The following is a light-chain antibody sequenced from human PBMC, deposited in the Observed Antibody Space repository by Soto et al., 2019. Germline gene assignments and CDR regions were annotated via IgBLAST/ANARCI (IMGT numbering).Light chain of an antibody. CDR2: DVS. V-gene: IGKV1-5*01. Sequence: DIPMTQSPSTLSASVGERVTITCRASQSVSNWLAWYQQKPGKAPKLLIYDVSSLESGVPSRFSSSGSGTEFILNISSLQPDDFATYYCQQYDSYSWTFDQGTKVEMK. J-gene: IGKJ1*01. CDR3: QQYDSYSWT. CDR1: QSVSNW.